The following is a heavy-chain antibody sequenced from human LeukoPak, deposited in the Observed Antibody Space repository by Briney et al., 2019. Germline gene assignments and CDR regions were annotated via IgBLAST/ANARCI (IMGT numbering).Heavy chain of an antibody. CDR3: ARDEDLGGYCSSTSCPPGNAFDI. CDR1: GYTFTGYY. Sequence: ASVKVSCKVSGYTFTGYYMHWVRQAPGQGLEWMGWINPNSGGTNYAQKFQGWVTMTRDTSISTAYMELSSLRSEDTAVYYCARDEDLGGYCSSTSCPPGNAFDIWGQGTMVTVSS. CDR2: INPNSGGT. V-gene: IGHV1-2*04. D-gene: IGHD2-2*01. J-gene: IGHJ3*02.